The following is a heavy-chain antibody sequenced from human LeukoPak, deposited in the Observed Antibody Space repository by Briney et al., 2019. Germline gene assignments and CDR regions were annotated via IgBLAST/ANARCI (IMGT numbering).Heavy chain of an antibody. J-gene: IGHJ4*02. D-gene: IGHD2-21*02. CDR3: AKVIGFVVVTGSYFDY. CDR2: ISGSGGST. Sequence: PGGSLRLSCAASGFTFSDYYMSWIRQAPGKGLEWVSAISGSGGSTYYADSVKGRFTISRDNSKNTLYLQMNSLRAEDTAVYYCAKVIGFVVVTGSYFDYWGQGTLVTVSS. CDR1: GFTFSDYY. V-gene: IGHV3-23*01.